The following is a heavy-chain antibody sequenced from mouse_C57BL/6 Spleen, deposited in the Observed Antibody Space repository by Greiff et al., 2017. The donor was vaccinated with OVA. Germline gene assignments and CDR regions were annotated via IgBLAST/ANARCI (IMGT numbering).Heavy chain of an antibody. CDR2: IHPNSGST. J-gene: IGHJ2*01. D-gene: IGHD1-3*01. CDR3: ARLYSYYFDY. CDR1: GYTFTSYW. Sequence: VKLMESGAELVKPGASVKLSCKASGYTFTSYWMHWVKQRPGQGLEWIGMIHPNSGSTNYNEKFKSKATLTVDKSSSTAYMQLSSLTSEDSAVYYCARLYSYYFDYWGQGTTLTVSS. V-gene: IGHV1-64*01.